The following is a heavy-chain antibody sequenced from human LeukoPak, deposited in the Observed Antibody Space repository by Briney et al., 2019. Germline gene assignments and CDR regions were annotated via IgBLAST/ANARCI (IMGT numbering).Heavy chain of an antibody. V-gene: IGHV4-4*02. J-gene: IGHJ4*02. CDR3: ARGGDSSGYYFAYYYFDY. Sequence: GSLRLSCAVSGFTFSSYWMTWVRQAPGKGLEWIGEIYHSGSTNYNPSLKSRVTISVDKSKNQFSLKLSSVTAADTAVYYCARGGDSSGYYFAYYYFDYWGQGTLVTVSS. D-gene: IGHD3-22*01. CDR1: GFTFSSYW. CDR2: IYHSGST.